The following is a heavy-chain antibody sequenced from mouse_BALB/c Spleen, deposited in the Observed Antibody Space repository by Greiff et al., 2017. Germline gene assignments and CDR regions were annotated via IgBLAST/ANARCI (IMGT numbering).Heavy chain of an antibody. Sequence: VQLQQPGAELVKPGASVKLSCKASGYTFTSYWMHWVKQRPGQGLEWIGEINPSNGRTNYNEKFKSKATLTVDKSSSTAYMQLSSLTSEDSAVYYCARWGYYYGSSPDYWGQGTTLTVSS. V-gene: IGHV1S81*02. CDR2: INPSNGRT. CDR3: ARWGYYYGSSPDY. J-gene: IGHJ2*01. CDR1: GYTFTSYW. D-gene: IGHD1-1*01.